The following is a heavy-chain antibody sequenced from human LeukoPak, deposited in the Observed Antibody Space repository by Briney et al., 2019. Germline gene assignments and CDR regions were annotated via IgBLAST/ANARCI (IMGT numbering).Heavy chain of an antibody. V-gene: IGHV4-59*01. Sequence: SETLSLTCTVSGGSISSYYWSWIRQPPGKRLEWIGYIYYSGSTNYSPSLKSRVTISVDTSKNQFSLKLSSVTAADTAVYYCARAVSGYDAPGYWGQGTLVTVSS. D-gene: IGHD5-12*01. J-gene: IGHJ4*02. CDR3: ARAVSGYDAPGY. CDR1: GGSISSYY. CDR2: IYYSGST.